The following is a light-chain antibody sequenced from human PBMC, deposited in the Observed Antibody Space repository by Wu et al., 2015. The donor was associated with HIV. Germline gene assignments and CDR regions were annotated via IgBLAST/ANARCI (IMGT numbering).Light chain of an antibody. CDR2: CI. Sequence: KPTGKTPNAPDLCCIQFRSNGVPSRFSGSGSGTDFTLTISSLQPEDFATCYCQQSYSTPAFGQGTKVEIK. J-gene: IGKJ1*01. CDR3: QQSYSTPA. V-gene: IGKV1-39*01.